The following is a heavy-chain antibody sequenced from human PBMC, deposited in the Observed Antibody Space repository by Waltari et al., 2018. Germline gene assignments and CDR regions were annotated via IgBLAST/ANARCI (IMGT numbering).Heavy chain of an antibody. D-gene: IGHD4-17*01. J-gene: IGHJ3*02. CDR1: GYTFTSYD. V-gene: IGHV1-8*01. Sequence: QVQLVQSGAEVKKPGASVKVSCKASGYTFTSYDINWVRQATGQGLEWLGWINPNSGNTGDAQKFHGRVTMTRNTYISTAYMELSSLRSEDTAVYYCAQSTTVVTNDAFDIWGQGTMVTVSS. CDR3: AQSTTVVTNDAFDI. CDR2: INPNSGNT.